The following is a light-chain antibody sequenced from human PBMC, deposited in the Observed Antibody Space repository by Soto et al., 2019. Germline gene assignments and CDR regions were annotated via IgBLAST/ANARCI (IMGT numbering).Light chain of an antibody. CDR2: DVS. J-gene: IGLJ2*01. CDR3: SSYTSSSTLL. CDR1: SSDVGGYNY. Sequence: QSVLTQPASVSGSPGQAITISCTGTSSDVGGYNYVSWYQQHPGKAPKLMIYDVSNRPSGVSNRFSGSKSGNTASLTISGLQAEDEADYYCSSYTSSSTLLFGGGTQLPVL. V-gene: IGLV2-14*01.